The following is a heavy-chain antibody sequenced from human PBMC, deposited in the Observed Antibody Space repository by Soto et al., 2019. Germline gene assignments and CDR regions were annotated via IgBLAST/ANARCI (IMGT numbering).Heavy chain of an antibody. V-gene: IGHV1-69*13. D-gene: IGHD3-3*01. CDR2: IIPIFGTA. Sequence: GASVKVSCKASGGTFSSYAISWVRQAPGQGLEWMGGIIPIFGTANYAQKFQGRVTITADESTSTAYMELSSLRSEDTAVYYCARAAVTIFGAVLYYYYGMDVWGQGTTVTVSS. J-gene: IGHJ6*02. CDR3: ARAAVTIFGAVLYYYYGMDV. CDR1: GGTFSSYA.